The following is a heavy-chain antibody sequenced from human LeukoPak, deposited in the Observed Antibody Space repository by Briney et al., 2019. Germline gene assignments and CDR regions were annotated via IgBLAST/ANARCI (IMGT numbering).Heavy chain of an antibody. J-gene: IGHJ4*02. D-gene: IGHD3-3*01. V-gene: IGHV3-9*03. Sequence: GRSLRLSCAASGFIFDDYAMHWVRQAPGKGLEWVSGISWNSGSIGYADSVKGRFTISRDNAKNSLYLQMNSLRAEDMALYYCAKSRFLEWLTFDYWGQGTLVTVSS. CDR3: AKSRFLEWLTFDY. CDR2: ISWNSGSI. CDR1: GFIFDDYA.